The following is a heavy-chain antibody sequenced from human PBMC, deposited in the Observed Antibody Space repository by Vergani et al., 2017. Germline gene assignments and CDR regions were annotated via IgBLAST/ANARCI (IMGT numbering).Heavy chain of an antibody. J-gene: IGHJ4*02. Sequence: EVQLVQSGAEVKKPGESLKISCQISGYSFNNYWIGWVRQMPGKGLEWMGIIHPADSDTRYRPSFQGQVTISADKSISTAYLQRSSLRASDSAMYYFAKLYGRDSSGSKYFDYWGQGTLVTVSA. CDR2: IHPADSDT. CDR3: AKLYGRDSSGSKYFDY. D-gene: IGHD3-22*01. V-gene: IGHV5-51*01. CDR1: GYSFNNYW.